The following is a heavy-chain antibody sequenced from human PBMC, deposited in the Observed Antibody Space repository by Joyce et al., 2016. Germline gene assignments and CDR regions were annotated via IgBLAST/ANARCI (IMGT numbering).Heavy chain of an antibody. CDR3: ARADYSYGSGSYYYFIF. CDR2: ISGSTGNT. CDR1: GYTFSRYG. D-gene: IGHD3-10*01. V-gene: IGHV1-18*01. J-gene: IGHJ4*02. Sequence: QVQLVQSGAEVKKPGASVKVSCKASGYTFSRYGITWVRQAPGQGLEWRGWISGSTGNTTYLQKFQGRVTMTTDTSTSTAYMEVTSLRSDDTAVYYCARADYSYGSGSYYYFIFWGQGTLVTVSS.